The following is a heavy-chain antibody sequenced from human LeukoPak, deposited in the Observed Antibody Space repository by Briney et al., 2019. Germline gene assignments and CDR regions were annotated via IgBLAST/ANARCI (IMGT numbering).Heavy chain of an antibody. CDR1: GFTFSSYS. D-gene: IGHD5-12*01. V-gene: IGHV3-21*04. CDR2: ISSSSSYI. Sequence: GGSLRLSCAASGFTFSSYSMNWVRQAPGKGLEWVSSISSSSSYIYYADSVKGRFTISRDNPKSTLYLQMNSLRAEDTAVYYCAKDIQTWPRFPDYWGQGTLVTVSS. J-gene: IGHJ4*02. CDR3: AKDIQTWPRFPDY.